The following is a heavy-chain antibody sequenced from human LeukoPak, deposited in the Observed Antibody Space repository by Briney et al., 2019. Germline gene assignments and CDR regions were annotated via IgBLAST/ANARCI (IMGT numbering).Heavy chain of an antibody. V-gene: IGHV3-33*01. J-gene: IGHJ4*02. Sequence: GGSLRLSCAASGFSFSNYGMHWVRQAPGKGLEGVAVIWYDGSNKYYADSVKGRFTISRDNSKNTLYLQMNSMRAEDTAVYYCARDPRLSTSSFFDYWGQGTLVTVFS. CDR2: IWYDGSNK. CDR1: GFSFSNYG. CDR3: ARDPRLSTSSFFDY. D-gene: IGHD6-6*01.